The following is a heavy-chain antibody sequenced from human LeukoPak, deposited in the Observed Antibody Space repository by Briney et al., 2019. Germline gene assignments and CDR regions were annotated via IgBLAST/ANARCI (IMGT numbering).Heavy chain of an antibody. V-gene: IGHV4-30-4*01. Sequence: PSETLSLTCTVSGGSISGGDYYWSWIRQPPGKGLEWIGYIYYSGSTDYNPSLKSRVSISADTSKNQLSLRLNYVTAADTAVYYRARDQSSGYHYWFDPWGQGTLVTVSS. CDR3: ARDQSSGYHYWFDP. CDR1: GGSISGGDYY. J-gene: IGHJ5*02. CDR2: IYYSGST. D-gene: IGHD3-22*01.